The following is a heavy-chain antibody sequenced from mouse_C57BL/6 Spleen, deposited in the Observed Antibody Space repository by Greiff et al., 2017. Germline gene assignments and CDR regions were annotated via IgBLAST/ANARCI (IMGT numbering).Heavy chain of an antibody. CDR2: IYPGDGDT. V-gene: IGHV1-82*01. CDR3: ARRDDYDGTLDY. D-gene: IGHD2-4*01. CDR1: GYAFSSSW. Sequence: QVQLQHSGPELVKPGASVKISCKASGYAFSSSWMNWVKQRPGKGLEWIGRIYPGDGDTNYNGKFKGKATLTADKSSSTAYMQLSSLTSEDSAVYFCARRDDYDGTLDYWGQGTTLTVSS. J-gene: IGHJ2*01.